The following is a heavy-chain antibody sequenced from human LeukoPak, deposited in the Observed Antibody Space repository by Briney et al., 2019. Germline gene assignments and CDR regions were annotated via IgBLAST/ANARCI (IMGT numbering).Heavy chain of an antibody. CDR3: ARESVQDGDYMWYFDL. V-gene: IGHV4-4*07. CDR2: IYASGNT. D-gene: IGHD4-17*01. Sequence: SETLPLTCTVSGGSISTYYWSWIRQPAGKGLEWIGRIYASGNTNYNPSLKSRLTMSVDTSKNQFSLKLSSVTAADTAVYYCARESVQDGDYMWYFDLWGRGTLVTVSS. CDR1: GGSISTYY. J-gene: IGHJ2*01.